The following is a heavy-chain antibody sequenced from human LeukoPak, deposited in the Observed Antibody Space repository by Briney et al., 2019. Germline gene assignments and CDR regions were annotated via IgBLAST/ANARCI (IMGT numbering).Heavy chain of an antibody. V-gene: IGHV4-61*03. CDR3: AREGYSGADFDS. J-gene: IGHJ4*02. CDR1: GASVSNNNYY. Sequence: PSETLSLTCTVSGASVSNNNYYWSWIRQSPGKGLEWIGYIYHNGDTRYNPSLKSRVTISVDTSKNHFSLKLNSVTTAVTAVYYCAREGYSGADFDSWGQGTLVTVSS. D-gene: IGHD2-21*01. CDR2: IYHNGDT.